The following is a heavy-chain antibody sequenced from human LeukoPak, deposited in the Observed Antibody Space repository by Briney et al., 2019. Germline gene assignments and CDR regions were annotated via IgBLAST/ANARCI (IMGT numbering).Heavy chain of an antibody. V-gene: IGHV3-74*01. J-gene: IGHJ4*02. CDR3: ARDVGIAVPGLLY. CDR2: TYSDGSDT. D-gene: IGHD6-19*01. Sequence: GGSLRLCCAASGFTFSSYWMHWVRQAPGKGLVWVSRTYSDGSDTGYADSVKGRFTISRDNANNTLYLQMNSLRAEDTALYYCARDVGIAVPGLLYWGQGTLVTVSS. CDR1: GFTFSSYW.